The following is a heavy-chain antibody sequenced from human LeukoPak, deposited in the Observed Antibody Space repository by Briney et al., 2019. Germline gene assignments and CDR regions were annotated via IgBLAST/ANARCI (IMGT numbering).Heavy chain of an antibody. D-gene: IGHD2-2*02. V-gene: IGHV4-4*02. Sequence: SETLSLTCAVSGGSISSSNWWSWVRPPPGKGLEWIGEIYHSGSTNYNPSLKSRVTISVDKSKNQFSLKLSSVTAADTAVYYCARRSELLYNYFDYWGQGTLVTVSS. J-gene: IGHJ4*02. CDR2: IYHSGST. CDR1: GGSISSSNW. CDR3: ARRSELLYNYFDY.